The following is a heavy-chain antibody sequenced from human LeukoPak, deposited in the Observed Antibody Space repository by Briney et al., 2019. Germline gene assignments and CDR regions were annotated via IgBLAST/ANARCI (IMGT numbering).Heavy chain of an antibody. CDR2: IDYSGST. V-gene: IGHV4-59*08. CDR3: ARHRDSGYDYYFDY. D-gene: IGHD5-12*01. J-gene: IGHJ4*02. Sequence: TSETLSLTCTVSGGSISSYYWSWIRQPPGKGLEWIGYIDYSGSTNYNPYLKSRVTISVDTSKNQFSLKLSSVTAADTAVYYCARHRDSGYDYYFDYWGQGTLVTVSS. CDR1: GGSISSYY.